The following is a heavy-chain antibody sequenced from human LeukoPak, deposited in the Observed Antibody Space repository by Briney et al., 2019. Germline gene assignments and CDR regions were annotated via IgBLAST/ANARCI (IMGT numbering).Heavy chain of an antibody. CDR1: GYSFTTYW. D-gene: IGHD2-15*01. J-gene: IGHJ4*02. V-gene: IGHV5-51*01. CDR2: IYPGDSDT. Sequence: GEPLKISCQASGYSFTTYWIGWVRQIPGKGLEWMRIIYPGDSDTRYSPSFQGQATISADKSISTAYLQWSSLKASDTAMYYCARARYCSGGSCYAEYWGQGTLVTVSS. CDR3: ARARYCSGGSCYAEY.